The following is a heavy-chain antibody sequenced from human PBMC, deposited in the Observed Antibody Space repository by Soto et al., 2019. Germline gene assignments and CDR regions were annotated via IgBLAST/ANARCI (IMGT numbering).Heavy chain of an antibody. D-gene: IGHD4-17*01. CDR2: INPTDSET. Sequence: GESLKISCKTSGHRFTTYWISWVRQMPGKGLEYMGKINPTDSETNYSPSFEGHVTFSVDRSTSTAYVRWNSLKASDTAMYYCASPTMTSTSFYYAMDVWGQRTTVTVSS. V-gene: IGHV5-10-1*01. CDR1: GHRFTTYW. J-gene: IGHJ6*02. CDR3: ASPTMTSTSFYYAMDV.